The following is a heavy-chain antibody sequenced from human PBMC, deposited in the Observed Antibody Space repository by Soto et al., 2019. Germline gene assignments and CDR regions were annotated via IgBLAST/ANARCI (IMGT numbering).Heavy chain of an antibody. D-gene: IGHD2-15*01. V-gene: IGHV1-18*01. CDR3: ARARAAPYYYYAMDV. J-gene: IGHJ6*02. CDR1: GYTFSTSG. CDR2: ISTYNGDT. Sequence: QVQLVQSGAEVRKPGASVKVSCKASGYTFSTSGMSWLRQAPGQGLEWMGWISTYNGDTNDAPKFQDRVTMPSDTSTSTVYMELRSLRSDDTAVYYCARARAAPYYYYAMDVWGQGTRVTVSS.